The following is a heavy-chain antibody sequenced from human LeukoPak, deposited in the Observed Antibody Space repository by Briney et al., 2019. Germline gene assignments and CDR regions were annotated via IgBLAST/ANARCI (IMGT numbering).Heavy chain of an antibody. V-gene: IGHV4-34*01. D-gene: IGHD2-15*01. CDR3: ARAPWARTDIVVVVAAHGAFDI. CDR2: INHSGSN. J-gene: IGHJ3*02. Sequence: ETLSLTCADYGGSFSGYYCSWIRQPPGKGLEWIGEINHSGSNNYNPSLKSRVTISVDTSKNQFSLKLSSVTAADTAVYYCARAPWARTDIVVVVAAHGAFDIWGQGTMVTVSS. CDR1: GGSFSGYY.